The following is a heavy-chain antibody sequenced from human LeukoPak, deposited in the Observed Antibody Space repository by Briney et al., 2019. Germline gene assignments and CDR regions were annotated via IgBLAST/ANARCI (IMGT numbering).Heavy chain of an antibody. CDR1: GFTFSSYS. V-gene: IGHV3-48*01. J-gene: IGHJ6*02. CDR2: ISSSSSTI. Sequence: GRSLRLSCAASGFTFSSYSMNWVRQAPGKGLEWVSYISSSSSTIYYADSVKGRLTISRDNAKNSLYLQMNSLRAEDTAVYYCARAPYGMDVWGQGTTVTVSS. CDR3: ARAPYGMDV.